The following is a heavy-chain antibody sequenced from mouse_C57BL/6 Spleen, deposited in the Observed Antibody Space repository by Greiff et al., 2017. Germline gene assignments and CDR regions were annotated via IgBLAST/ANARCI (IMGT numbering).Heavy chain of an antibody. V-gene: IGHV7-1*01. D-gene: IGHD2-5*01. J-gene: IGHJ1*03. CDR3: ARGDYSNYRYFDV. CDR1: GFTFSDFY. CDR2: SRNKANDYTT. Sequence: EVNVVESGGGLVQSGRSLRLSCATSGFTFSDFYMEWVRQAPGKGLEWIAASRNKANDYTTEYSASVKGRFIVSRDTSQSILYLQMNALRAEDTAIYYCARGDYSNYRYFDVWGTGTTVTVSS.